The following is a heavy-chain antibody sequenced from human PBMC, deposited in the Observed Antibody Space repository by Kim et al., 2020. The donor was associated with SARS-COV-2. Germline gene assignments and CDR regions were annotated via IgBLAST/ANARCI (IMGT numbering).Heavy chain of an antibody. Sequence: GESLKISCKGSGYSFTSYWISWVRQMPGKGLEWMGRIDPSDSYTNYSPSFQGHVTISADKSISTAYLQWSSLKASDTAMYYCARHVDTAMVSEYYDSSALFYGMDVWGQGTTVTVSS. CDR1: GYSFTSYW. V-gene: IGHV5-10-1*01. J-gene: IGHJ6*02. CDR2: IDPSDSYT. D-gene: IGHD3-22*01. CDR3: ARHVDTAMVSEYYDSSALFYGMDV.